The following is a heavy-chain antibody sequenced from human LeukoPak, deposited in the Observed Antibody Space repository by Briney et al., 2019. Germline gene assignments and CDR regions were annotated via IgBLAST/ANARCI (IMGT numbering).Heavy chain of an antibody. CDR1: GGSFSGYY. V-gene: IGHV4-34*01. D-gene: IGHD3-3*01. CDR3: ARGRSPRRITIFGVVTSNYYFDY. J-gene: IGHJ4*02. Sequence: SETLSLTCAVYGGSFSGYYWSWIRQPPGKGLEWIGEINHSGSTNYNPSLKSRVTISVDTSKNQFSLKLSSVTAADTAVYYCARGRSPRRITIFGVVTSNYYFDYWGQGTLVTVSS. CDR2: INHSGST.